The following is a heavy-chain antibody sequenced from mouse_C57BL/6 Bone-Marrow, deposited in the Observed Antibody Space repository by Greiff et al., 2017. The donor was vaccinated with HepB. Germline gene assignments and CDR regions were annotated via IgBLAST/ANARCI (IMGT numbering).Heavy chain of an antibody. V-gene: IGHV1-72*01. CDR2: IDPHSGGT. D-gene: IGHD1-1*01. CDR3: ARSSPTVVATDYAMDY. J-gene: IGHJ4*01. Sequence: QVQLKQPGAELVKPGASVKLSCKASGYTFTSYWMHWVKQRPGRGLEWIGRIDPHSGGTKYNEKFKSKATLTVDKPSSTAYMQLSSLTSEDSAVYYCARSSPTVVATDYAMDYWGQGTSVTVSS. CDR1: GYTFTSYW.